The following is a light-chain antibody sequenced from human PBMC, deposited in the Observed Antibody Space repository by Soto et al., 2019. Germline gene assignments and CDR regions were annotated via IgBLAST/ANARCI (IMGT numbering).Light chain of an antibody. V-gene: IGKV1-5*01. CDR2: DAS. J-gene: IGKJ1*01. Sequence: IQMTQSPSTVSASVGDGGTITRRSSQSINSWLAWYQQKPGKAPNLLIYDASSLESGVPSRFSGSGSGTEFTLTISSLQPDDFATYYCQQFNSYSPGAFGQGTKVDIK. CDR1: QSINSW. CDR3: QQFNSYSPGA.